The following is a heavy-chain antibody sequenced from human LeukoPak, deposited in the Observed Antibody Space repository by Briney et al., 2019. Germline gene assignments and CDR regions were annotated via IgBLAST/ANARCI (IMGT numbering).Heavy chain of an antibody. CDR3: AREGDYDFWSGYSVDAFDI. CDR1: GFTFSSYW. CDR2: IKQDGSEK. J-gene: IGHJ3*02. Sequence: PGGSLRLSCAASGFTFSSYWMSWVRQAPGKGLEWVANIKQDGSEKYYVDSVKGRFTISRDNAKNSLYLQMNSLRAEDTAVYYCAREGDYDFWSGYSVDAFDIWGQGTMVTVSS. V-gene: IGHV3-7*01. D-gene: IGHD3-3*01.